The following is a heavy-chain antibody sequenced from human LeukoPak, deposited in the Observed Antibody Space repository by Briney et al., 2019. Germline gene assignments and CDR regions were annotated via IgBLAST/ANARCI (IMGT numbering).Heavy chain of an antibody. CDR3: ARDRLIGLVRGVISAYFDY. CDR1: VFTFCSYA. J-gene: IGHJ4*02. V-gene: IGHV3-30-3*01. CDR2: ISYDGSNK. D-gene: IGHD3-10*01. Sequence: GGSLRLSCAASVFTFCSYAMHWVRQAPGKGLERVAVISYDGSNKYYADSVKGRFTISRDNSKNTLYLQMNSLRAEDTAVYYCARDRLIGLVRGVISAYFDYWGQGTLVTVSS.